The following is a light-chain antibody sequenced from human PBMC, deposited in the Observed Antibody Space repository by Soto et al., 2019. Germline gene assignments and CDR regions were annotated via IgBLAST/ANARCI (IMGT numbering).Light chain of an antibody. CDR1: QSVSNNY. V-gene: IGKV3-20*01. Sequence: EVVLTQSPGTLSLSPGERATLSCRASQSVSNNYLAWYQQKPGQSPKLLIFGSSDRATGIPARFSGSGSGTDLTLTIGSLEPEDFAVYYCQQYGSSPPYTFGQGTKLEIK. CDR3: QQYGSSPPYT. J-gene: IGKJ2*01. CDR2: GSS.